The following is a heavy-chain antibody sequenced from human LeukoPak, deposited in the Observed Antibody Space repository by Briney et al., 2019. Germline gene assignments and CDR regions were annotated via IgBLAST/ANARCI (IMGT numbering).Heavy chain of an antibody. J-gene: IGHJ3*02. Sequence: SETLSLICTVSGGSISSSSYYWGWIRQPAGKGLEWIGRIYTSGSTNYNPSLKSRVTISVDTSKNQFSLKLSSVTAADTAVYYCARDIVVVRTFDIWGQGTMVTVSS. V-gene: IGHV4-61*02. CDR2: IYTSGST. CDR3: ARDIVVVRTFDI. D-gene: IGHD2-21*01. CDR1: GGSISSSSYY.